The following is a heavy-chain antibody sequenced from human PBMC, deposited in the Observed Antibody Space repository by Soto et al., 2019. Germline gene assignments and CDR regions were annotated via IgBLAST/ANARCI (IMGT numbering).Heavy chain of an antibody. J-gene: IGHJ4*02. CDR3: ASGKAWEVLLAY. V-gene: IGHV4-31*03. D-gene: IGHD1-26*01. Sequence: SETLSLTCTVSGASANSGGFYWSWVRQLPGKGLEWIGYIYFSGSTYYNPSLESRVTISLDTSQNQFSLNLSSVAAEETAVYFRASGKAWEVLLAYWGQGALVTVSS. CDR1: GASANSGGFY. CDR2: IYFSGST.